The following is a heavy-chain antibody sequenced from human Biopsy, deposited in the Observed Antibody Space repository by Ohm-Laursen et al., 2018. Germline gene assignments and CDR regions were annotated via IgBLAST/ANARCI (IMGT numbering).Heavy chain of an antibody. J-gene: IGHJ1*01. Sequence: SSVTVSCKAPGATFTNYGVNWVRQAPGQGLEWLGGNIPILGTGNYAQKIQGRVTVAADTSTSTATMELRSQRSDDPAVYYCAAKLTGYFHHWGQGTLVIVSS. V-gene: IGHV1-69*06. D-gene: IGHD3-9*01. CDR3: AAKLTGYFHH. CDR2: NIPILGTG. CDR1: GATFTNYG.